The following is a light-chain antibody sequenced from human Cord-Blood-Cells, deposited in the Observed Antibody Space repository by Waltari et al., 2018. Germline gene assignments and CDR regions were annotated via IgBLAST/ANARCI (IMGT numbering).Light chain of an antibody. Sequence: QSVLTQPPSASGTPGQRVTISCSGSSSNIGSNYVYWYQQLPGTAPKLLIYRINHLPSGVPDRFSGSKSGTSASLAISGLRSEDEADYYCAAWDDSLSGRVFGGGTKLTFL. CDR1: SSNIGSNY. CDR2: RIN. V-gene: IGLV1-47*01. CDR3: AAWDDSLSGRV. J-gene: IGLJ3*02.